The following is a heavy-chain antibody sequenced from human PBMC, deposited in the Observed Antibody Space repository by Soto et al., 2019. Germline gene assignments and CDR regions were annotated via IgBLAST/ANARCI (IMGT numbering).Heavy chain of an antibody. CDR1: GFTFSSYA. CDR3: ARDLEFNGAYGMDV. V-gene: IGHV3-30-3*01. CDR2: ISYDGSNK. Sequence: QVQLVESGGGVVQPGRSLRLSCAASGFTFSSYAMHWVRQAPGKGLEWVAVISYDGSNKYYADSVKGRFTISRDNSKNTLYLQMNSLRAEDTAVYYCARDLEFNGAYGMDVWGQGTTVTVSS. J-gene: IGHJ6*02.